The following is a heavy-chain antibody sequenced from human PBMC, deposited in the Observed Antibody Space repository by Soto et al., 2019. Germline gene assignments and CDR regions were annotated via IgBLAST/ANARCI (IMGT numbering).Heavy chain of an antibody. J-gene: IGHJ5*02. CDR2: IYYSGST. D-gene: IGHD3-9*01. Sequence: SETLSLTCTVSGGSVSSGSYYWSWIRQPPGKGLEWIGYIYYSGSTNYNPSLKSRVTISVDTSKNQFSLKLSSVTAADTAVYYCARAPSYYDILTGHINWFDPWGQGTLVTVSS. V-gene: IGHV4-61*01. CDR3: ARAPSYYDILTGHINWFDP. CDR1: GGSVSSGSYY.